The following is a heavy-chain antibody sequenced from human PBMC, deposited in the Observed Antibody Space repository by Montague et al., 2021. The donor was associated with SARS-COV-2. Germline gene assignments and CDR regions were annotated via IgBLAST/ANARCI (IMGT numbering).Heavy chain of an antibody. CDR1: GASMSGSY. CDR3: VREGRSSAYAMDY. CDR2: IYSSGST. D-gene: IGHD3-22*01. V-gene: IGHV4-59*01. J-gene: IGHJ4*02. Sequence: SETLSLTCTVSGASMSGSYWGWIRQPPGKGPEWIGNIYSSGSTHYNPSLKSRVTISVDTSKSQFPLRLTSVTAADTAVYCCVREGRSSAYAMDYWGQGTLVTFSS.